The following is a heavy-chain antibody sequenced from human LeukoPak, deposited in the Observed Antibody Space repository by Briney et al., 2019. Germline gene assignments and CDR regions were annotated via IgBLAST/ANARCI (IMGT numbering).Heavy chain of an antibody. J-gene: IGHJ3*02. Sequence: ASVKVSCKASGYTFASYYMHWVRQAPGQGLEWMGIINPSGGSTSYAQKFQGRVTMTRDTSTSTVYMELSSLRSEDTAVYYCARSVITMIVVVAGQNTFDIWGQGTMVTVSS. V-gene: IGHV1-46*01. D-gene: IGHD3-22*01. CDR3: ARSVITMIVVVAGQNTFDI. CDR1: GYTFASYY. CDR2: INPSGGST.